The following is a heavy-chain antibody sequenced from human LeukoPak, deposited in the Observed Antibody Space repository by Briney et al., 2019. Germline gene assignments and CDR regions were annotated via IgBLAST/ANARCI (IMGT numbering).Heavy chain of an antibody. Sequence: GGSLRLSCAASGFSLSNSAMSWVRQAPGKGLEWVSLIIASSGSTFYADSVKGRFTISRDNSKNTLYLQMNSLRAEDTAVYYCAKFSGKSIVVVPAAMPYYFDYWGQGTLVTVSS. CDR2: IIASSGST. J-gene: IGHJ4*02. CDR1: GFSLSNSA. CDR3: AKFSGKSIVVVPAAMPYYFDY. V-gene: IGHV3-23*01. D-gene: IGHD2-2*01.